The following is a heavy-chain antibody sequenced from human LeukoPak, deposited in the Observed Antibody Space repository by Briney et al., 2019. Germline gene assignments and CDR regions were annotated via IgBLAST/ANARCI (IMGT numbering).Heavy chain of an antibody. Sequence: GESLQISCKGSGYSFTSYWIGWVRQMPGKGLEWMGIIYPGDSDTRYSPSFQGQVTISADKSISTAYLQWSSLKASDTAMYYCARTQSAAAGSLHFDYWGQGTLVTVSS. CDR2: IYPGDSDT. J-gene: IGHJ4*02. CDR1: GYSFTSYW. V-gene: IGHV5-51*01. CDR3: ARTQSAAAGSLHFDY. D-gene: IGHD6-13*01.